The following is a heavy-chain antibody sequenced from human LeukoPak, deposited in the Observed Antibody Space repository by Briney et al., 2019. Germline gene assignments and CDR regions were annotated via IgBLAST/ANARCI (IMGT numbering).Heavy chain of an antibody. CDR2: IIPIFGTA. D-gene: IGHD3-22*01. V-gene: IGHV1-69*01. J-gene: IGHJ4*02. CDR3: ARQIRGSSGYYYFYYFDY. CDR1: GGTFSSYA. Sequence: SVKVSCKASGGTFSSYAISWVRQAPGQGLEWMGGIIPIFGTANYAQKFQGRVTTTADESTSTAYMELSSLRSEDTAVYYCARQIRGSSGYYYFYYFDYWGQGTLVTVSS.